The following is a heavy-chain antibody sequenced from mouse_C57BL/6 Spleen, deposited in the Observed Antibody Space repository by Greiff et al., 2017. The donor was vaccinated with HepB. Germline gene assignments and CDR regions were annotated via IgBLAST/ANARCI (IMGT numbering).Heavy chain of an antibody. Sequence: QVQLQQPGAELVMPGASVKLSCKASGYTFTSYWMHWVKQRPGQGLEWIGEIDPSDIYTNYNQKFKGKSTLTVDKSSSTAYMQLSSLTSEDSAVYYCARSSDGPYAMDYWGQGTSVTVSS. CDR3: ARSSDGPYAMDY. V-gene: IGHV1-69*01. CDR2: IDPSDIYT. D-gene: IGHD2-3*01. J-gene: IGHJ4*01. CDR1: GYTFTSYW.